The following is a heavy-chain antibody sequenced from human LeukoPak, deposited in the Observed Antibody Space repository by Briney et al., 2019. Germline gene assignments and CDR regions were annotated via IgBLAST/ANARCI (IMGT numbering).Heavy chain of an antibody. CDR3: TRVRLGAATRYFDY. CDR2: IRNKANGYGT. Sequence: GGSLRLSCAASGFSFSDHYMDWVRLAPGKGLEWVGRIRNKANGYGTEYAASVKGRFTISRDDSKDSLYLQMNSLRFEDTALYYCTRVRLGAATRYFDYWGQGTLVTVSS. J-gene: IGHJ4*02. D-gene: IGHD1-26*01. V-gene: IGHV3-72*01. CDR1: GFSFSDHY.